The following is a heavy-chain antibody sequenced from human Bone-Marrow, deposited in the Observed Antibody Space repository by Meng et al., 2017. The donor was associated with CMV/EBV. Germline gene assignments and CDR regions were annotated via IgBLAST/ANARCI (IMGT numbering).Heavy chain of an antibody. J-gene: IGHJ4*02. CDR1: RFTFNIYA. CDR2: VFATNDNP. Sequence: GESLKISCAASRFTFNIYAMSWVRQAPGKGLEWVSTVFATNDNPKYSDSVQGRFAISRDNSRNTLYLQMSSLRADDTAIYYCAKMVGYCGGNSCASQPFDNWGQGTLVTVSS. CDR3: AKMVGYCGGNSCASQPFDN. V-gene: IGHV3-23*01. D-gene: IGHD2-21*01.